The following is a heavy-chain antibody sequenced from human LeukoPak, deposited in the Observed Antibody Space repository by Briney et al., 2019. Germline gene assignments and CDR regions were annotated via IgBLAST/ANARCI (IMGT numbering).Heavy chain of an antibody. CDR3: ARGGARYCSGGSCYSFDAFDI. Sequence: GGSLRLSCAASGFTFRSYAMSWVRQAPGKGLECVSGISGSGGSTYYADSVKGRFTISRDNAKNTLYLQMNSLRAEDTAVYYCARGGARYCSGGSCYSFDAFDIWGQGTMVTVSS. V-gene: IGHV3-23*01. D-gene: IGHD2-15*01. J-gene: IGHJ3*02. CDR1: GFTFRSYA. CDR2: ISGSGGST.